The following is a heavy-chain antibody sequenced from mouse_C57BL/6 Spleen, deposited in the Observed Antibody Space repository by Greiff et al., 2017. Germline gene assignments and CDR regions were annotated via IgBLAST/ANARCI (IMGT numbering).Heavy chain of an antibody. CDR1: GYTFTDYE. J-gene: IGHJ2*01. V-gene: IGHV1-15*01. CDR2: IDPETGGT. CDR3: TRYGYYPFFDY. Sequence: QVQLKQSGAELVRPGASVTLSCKASGYTFTDYEMHWVKQTPVHGLEWIGAIDPETGGTAYNQKFKGKAILTADKSSSTAYMELRSLTSEDSAVYYCTRYGYYPFFDYWGQGTTLTVSS. D-gene: IGHD2-3*01.